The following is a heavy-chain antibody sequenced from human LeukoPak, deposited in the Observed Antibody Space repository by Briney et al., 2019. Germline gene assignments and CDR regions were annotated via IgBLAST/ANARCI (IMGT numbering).Heavy chain of an antibody. D-gene: IGHD2-15*01. J-gene: IGHJ5*02. V-gene: IGHV4-34*01. CDR2: ISHSGNT. CDR3: VTEPGYCTGGRCYGGWFDP. Sequence: PSETLSLTCAVYGGSFSGYYWSWIRQPPGKGLEWIGEISHSGNTNYNPSLKSRVTISVDTSKNQFSLKLSSVTAADTAVYYCVTEPGYCTGGRCYGGWFDPWGQGTLVTVSS. CDR1: GGSFSGYY.